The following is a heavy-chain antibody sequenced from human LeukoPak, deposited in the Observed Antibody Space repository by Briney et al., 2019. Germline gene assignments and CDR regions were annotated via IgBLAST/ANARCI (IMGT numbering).Heavy chain of an antibody. V-gene: IGHV5-51*01. CDR3: ARRSYGDYRESDAFDI. J-gene: IGHJ3*02. CDR1: GYIFTSYW. CDR2: IYPGGSDT. Sequence: GESLKISCEGSGYIFTSYWIGWVRRLPGKGLEWMGIIYPGGSDTRYSPSFQGQVPISADKSISTAYLQWSSLKASDTAMYYCARRSYGDYRESDAFDIWGQGTMVTVSS. D-gene: IGHD4-17*01.